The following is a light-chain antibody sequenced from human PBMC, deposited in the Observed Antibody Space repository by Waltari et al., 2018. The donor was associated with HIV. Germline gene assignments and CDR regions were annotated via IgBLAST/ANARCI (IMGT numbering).Light chain of an antibody. Sequence: DIVMTQSPESLAVSLGERATINCKASKSVLYSSNNKNYLAWYQQKPGQPPKLLIYWASTRESGVPDRFSGSGSGTDFTLTISSLQTEDVAVYYCQQYYSNSYTFGQGTKLEIK. CDR2: WAS. J-gene: IGKJ2*01. CDR1: KSVLYSSNNKNY. V-gene: IGKV4-1*01. CDR3: QQYYSNSYT.